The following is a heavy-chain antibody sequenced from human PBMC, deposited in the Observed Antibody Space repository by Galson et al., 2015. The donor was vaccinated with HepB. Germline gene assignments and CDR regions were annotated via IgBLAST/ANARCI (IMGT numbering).Heavy chain of an antibody. V-gene: IGHV3-48*04. CDR1: GFTFSSYS. Sequence: SLRLSCAASGFTFSSYSMNWVRQAPGKGLEWVSYISSSSSTIYYADSVKGRFTISRDNAKNSLYLQMNSLRAEDTAVYYCARDSSGWYAYYFDYWGQGTLVTVSS. CDR3: ARDSSGWYAYYFDY. J-gene: IGHJ4*02. CDR2: ISSSSSTI. D-gene: IGHD6-19*01.